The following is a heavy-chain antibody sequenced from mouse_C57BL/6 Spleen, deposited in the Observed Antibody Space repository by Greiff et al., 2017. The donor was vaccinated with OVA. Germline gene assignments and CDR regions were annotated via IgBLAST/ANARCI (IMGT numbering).Heavy chain of an antibody. CDR3: AREGDSNYYFDY. CDR2: IYPRSGNT. J-gene: IGHJ2*01. D-gene: IGHD2-5*01. CDR1: GYTFTSYG. Sequence: QVQLKQSGAELARPGASVKLSCKASGYTFTSYGISWVKQRTGQGLEWIGEIYPRSGNTYYNEKFKGKATLTADKSSSTAYMELRSLTSEDSAVYFCAREGDSNYYFDYWGQGTTLTVSS. V-gene: IGHV1-81*01.